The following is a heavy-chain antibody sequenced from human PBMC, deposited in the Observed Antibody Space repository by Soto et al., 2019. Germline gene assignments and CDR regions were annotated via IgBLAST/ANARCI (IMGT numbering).Heavy chain of an antibody. CDR3: ARDRITIFGVVNPYYYGMDV. J-gene: IGHJ6*02. CDR2: INPSGGST. Sequence: ASVKVSCKASGYTFTSYYMHWVRQAPGQGLEWMGIINPSGGSTSYAQKFQGRVTMTRDTSTSTVYMELSSLRSEDTAVYYCARDRITIFGVVNPYYYGMDVWGQGITVTVSS. D-gene: IGHD3-3*01. CDR1: GYTFTSYY. V-gene: IGHV1-46*01.